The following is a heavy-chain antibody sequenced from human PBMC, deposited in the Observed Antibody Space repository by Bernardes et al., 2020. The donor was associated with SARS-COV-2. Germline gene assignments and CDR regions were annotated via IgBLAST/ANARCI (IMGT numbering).Heavy chain of an antibody. CDR2: IKGDGTQR. CDR1: GFTFSSYW. V-gene: IGHV3-7*01. CDR3: ARIDDVTGRDH. Sequence: GGSLRLSCAASGFTFSSYWMSWVRQAPGKGLEWVANIKGDGTQRSSLDSLGGRFTISRDNAENVLYLQIDSLRAEDTAVYFCARIDDVTGRDHWGQGTLVTVSS. D-gene: IGHD2-15*01. J-gene: IGHJ4*02.